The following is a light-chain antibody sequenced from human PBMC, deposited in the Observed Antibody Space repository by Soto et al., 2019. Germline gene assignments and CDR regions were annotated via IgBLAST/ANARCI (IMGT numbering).Light chain of an antibody. J-gene: IGKJ1*01. CDR2: DAS. CDR3: HQRSNWPQT. CDR1: QSVSSY. V-gene: IGKV3-11*01. Sequence: EIVLTQSPATLSLSPRERASLSCRASQSVSSYLAWYQQTPGQAPRLLIYDASNRATGIPARFSGSGSGTDFTLTISSLEPEDFAVYYCHQRSNWPQTFGQGTRVDIK.